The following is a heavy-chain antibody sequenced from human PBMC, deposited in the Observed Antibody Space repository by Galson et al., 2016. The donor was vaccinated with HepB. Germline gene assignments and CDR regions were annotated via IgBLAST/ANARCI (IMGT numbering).Heavy chain of an antibody. V-gene: IGHV3-23*01. CDR2: ISGSGGST. CDR3: ASSRSPLILAAGYYGMDV. D-gene: IGHD6-13*01. Sequence: SLRLSCAASGFTFSDYAINWVRQAPGKGLEWVSGISGSGGSTYYADSVKGRCTISRDNSKNSLYLQMNSLRGEDTAIYYCASSRSPLILAAGYYGMDVWGQGTTVTVSS. CDR1: GFTFSDYA. J-gene: IGHJ6*02.